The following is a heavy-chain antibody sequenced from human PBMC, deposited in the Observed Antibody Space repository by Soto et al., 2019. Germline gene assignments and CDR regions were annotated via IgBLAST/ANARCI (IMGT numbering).Heavy chain of an antibody. Sequence: GSSVKVSCKASGYTFTSYAMHWVRQAPGQRLEWMGWINAGNGNTKYSQKFQGRVTITRDTSASTAYMELSSLRSEDTAVYYCARPPYSSGWNNWFDPWGQGTLVTVSS. CDR3: ARPPYSSGWNNWFDP. D-gene: IGHD6-19*01. CDR1: GYTFTSYA. CDR2: INAGNGNT. V-gene: IGHV1-3*01. J-gene: IGHJ5*02.